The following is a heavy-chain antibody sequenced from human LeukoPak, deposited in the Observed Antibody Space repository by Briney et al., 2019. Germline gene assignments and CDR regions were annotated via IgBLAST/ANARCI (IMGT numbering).Heavy chain of an antibody. D-gene: IGHD6-19*01. CDR3: ARAPGGYSSGWYSGWFDP. Sequence: ASVKVSCKASGYTFTGYYMHWVRQAPGQGLEWMGWINPNSGGTNYAQKFQGRVTMTRDTSISTAYMELSRLRSDDTAVYYCARAPGGYSSGWYSGWFDPWGQGTLVTVSS. J-gene: IGHJ5*02. V-gene: IGHV1-2*02. CDR1: GYTFTGYY. CDR2: INPNSGGT.